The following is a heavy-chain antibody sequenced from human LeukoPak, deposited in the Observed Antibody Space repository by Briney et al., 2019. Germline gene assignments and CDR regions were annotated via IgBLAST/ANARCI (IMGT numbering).Heavy chain of an antibody. V-gene: IGHV3-23*01. CDR1: GFTFSSYA. J-gene: IGHJ5*02. CDR3: AKGNYCSSTSCSYNWFDP. D-gene: IGHD2-2*01. Sequence: GGSLRLSCAASGFTFSSYAMSWVRQAPGKGLEWVSAISGSGGSTYYADSVKGRFTISRDNSKNTLYLQMNSLRAEDTAVYYCAKGNYCSSTSCSYNWFDPWGQGTLVTVSS. CDR2: ISGSGGST.